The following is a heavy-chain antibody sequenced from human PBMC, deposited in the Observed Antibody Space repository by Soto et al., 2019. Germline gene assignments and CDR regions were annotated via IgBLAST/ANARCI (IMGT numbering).Heavy chain of an antibody. J-gene: IGHJ4*02. CDR3: AKTTYYYDSSGYGILDY. Sequence: HPGGSLRLSCAASGFTFSSYAMSWVRQAPGKGLEWVSAISGSGGSTYYADSVKGRFTISRDNSKNTLYLQMNSLRAEDTAVYYCAKTTYYYDSSGYGILDYWGQGTLVTVSS. CDR2: ISGSGGST. CDR1: GFTFSSYA. V-gene: IGHV3-23*01. D-gene: IGHD3-22*01.